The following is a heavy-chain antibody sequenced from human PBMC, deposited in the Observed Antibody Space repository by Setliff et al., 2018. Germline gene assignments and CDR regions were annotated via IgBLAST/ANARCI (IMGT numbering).Heavy chain of an antibody. Sequence: PSETLSLTCTVSGDSISSRSHYWSWIRQPPGKGLEWIGYIYYSGSTNYNPSLKSRVTISVDTSKNQFSLKLSSVTAADTAVYYCASGWELPHWSQGTLVTVSS. CDR2: IYYSGST. D-gene: IGHD1-26*01. V-gene: IGHV4-61*01. J-gene: IGHJ4*02. CDR3: ASGWELPH. CDR1: GDSISSRSHY.